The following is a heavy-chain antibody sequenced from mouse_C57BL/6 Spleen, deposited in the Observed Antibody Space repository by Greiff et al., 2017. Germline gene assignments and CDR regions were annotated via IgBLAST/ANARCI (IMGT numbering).Heavy chain of an antibody. V-gene: IGHV1-53*01. CDR3: ARFGGYYARDY. J-gene: IGHJ4*01. Sequence: QVQLQQPGTELVKPGASVKLSCKASGYTFTSYCMHWVKQRPGQGLEWIGNINPSNGGTNYNEKFKSKATLTVDKSSSTAYMQLSSLTSEDSAVYYGARFGGYYARDYWGQGTSVTVSS. CDR2: INPSNGGT. CDR1: GYTFTSYC.